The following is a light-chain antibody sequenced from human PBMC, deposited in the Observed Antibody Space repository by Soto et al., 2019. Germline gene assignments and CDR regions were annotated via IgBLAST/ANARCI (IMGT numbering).Light chain of an antibody. CDR1: QSVNSY. Sequence: EIVLTQSPATLSLSPGERATLSCRASQSVNSYLAWYQQKPGQAPRLLIYDASNRATGIPARFSCSGSGTDFTLTISTLEPKDFAVYYCQQGGTFGRGARLEIK. J-gene: IGKJ5*01. CDR2: DAS. V-gene: IGKV3-11*01. CDR3: QQGGT.